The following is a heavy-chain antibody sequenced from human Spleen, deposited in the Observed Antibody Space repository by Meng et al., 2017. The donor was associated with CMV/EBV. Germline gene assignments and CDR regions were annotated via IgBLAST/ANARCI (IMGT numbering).Heavy chain of an antibody. CDR3: ARTYNNDWYYFDY. J-gene: IGHJ4*02. CDR1: GYTFTGYY. CDR2: INPNSGGT. Sequence: ASVKVSCKASGYTFTGYYMHWVRQAPGQGLEWMGWINPNSGGTNYAQKFQGRVTMTRDTSISTAYMELGSLRSDDTAIYYCARTYNNDWYYFDYWGQGTRVTVSS. V-gene: IGHV1-2*02. D-gene: IGHD3-9*01.